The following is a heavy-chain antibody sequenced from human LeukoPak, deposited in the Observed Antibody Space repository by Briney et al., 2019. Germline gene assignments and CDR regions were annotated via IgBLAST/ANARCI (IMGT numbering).Heavy chain of an antibody. V-gene: IGHV3-7*01. CDR2: INQDGSAQ. CDR1: GFSFSGYW. Sequence: GGSLRLSCTASGFSFSGYWMSWVRQAPGKGLEWVANINQDGSAQYYVDSVKGQFTISRDNAKNSLYLQMNSLRVEDTAVYYCARDSESWTETGPRFDYWGQGTLVTVSS. D-gene: IGHD3-9*01. CDR3: ARDSESWTETGPRFDY. J-gene: IGHJ4*02.